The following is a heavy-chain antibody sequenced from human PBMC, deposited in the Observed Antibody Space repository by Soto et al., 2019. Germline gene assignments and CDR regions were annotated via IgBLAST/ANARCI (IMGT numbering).Heavy chain of an antibody. CDR3: AKGASRSYSSSWYVSKELDY. V-gene: IGHV3-23*01. CDR2: ISGSGGST. CDR1: GFTFSSYA. D-gene: IGHD6-13*01. J-gene: IGHJ4*02. Sequence: EVQLLESGGGLVQPGGSLRLSCAASGFTFSSYAMSWVRQAPGKGLEWVSAISGSGGSTYYADSVKGRFTISRDNSKNTLYLQMNSLRAEDTAVYYCAKGASRSYSSSWYVSKELDYRGQGTLVTVSS.